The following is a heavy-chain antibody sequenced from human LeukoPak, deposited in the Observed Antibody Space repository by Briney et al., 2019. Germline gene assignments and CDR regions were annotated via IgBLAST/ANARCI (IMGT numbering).Heavy chain of an antibody. CDR3: ARGDHLYSGSYSLFDY. CDR2: ISSSSSYI. D-gene: IGHD1-26*01. J-gene: IGHJ4*02. Sequence: PGGSLRLSCAASGFTFSSYSMNWVRQAPGKGLEWVSSISSSSSYIYYADSVKGRFTISRDKSKNTLYLQMNSLRAEDTAVYYCARGDHLYSGSYSLFDYWGQGTLVTVSS. CDR1: GFTFSSYS. V-gene: IGHV3-21*01.